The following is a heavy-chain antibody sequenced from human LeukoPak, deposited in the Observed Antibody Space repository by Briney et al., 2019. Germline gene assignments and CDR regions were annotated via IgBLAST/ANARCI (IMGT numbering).Heavy chain of an antibody. J-gene: IGHJ5*02. CDR1: GDSVSSTSAG. Sequence: SQTLSLTCAISGDSVSSTSAGWNWIRPSPSSGLEWLGRTYYRSTWSYEYASSVKSRITINPDTSKNRFSLQLNSVTPEDTAVYYCARGADWLDPWGQGIQVTVSS. CDR3: ARGADWLDP. V-gene: IGHV6-1*01. CDR2: TYYRSTWSY.